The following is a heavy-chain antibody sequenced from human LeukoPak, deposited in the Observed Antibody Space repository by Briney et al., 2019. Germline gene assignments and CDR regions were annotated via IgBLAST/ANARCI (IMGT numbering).Heavy chain of an antibody. CDR2: IYYSGST. Sequence: KPSETLSLTCTVSGGSISSSSYYWGWIRQPPGKGLEWIGSIYYSGSTYYNPSLKSRVTISVDTSKNQFSLKLSSVTAADTAVYYCASLRGYSYRYNWFDPWGQGTLVTVSS. CDR1: GGSISSSSYY. V-gene: IGHV4-39*01. D-gene: IGHD5-18*01. J-gene: IGHJ5*02. CDR3: ASLRGYSYRYNWFDP.